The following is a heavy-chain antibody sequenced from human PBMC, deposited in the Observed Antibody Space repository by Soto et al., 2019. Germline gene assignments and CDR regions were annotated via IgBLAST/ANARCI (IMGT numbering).Heavy chain of an antibody. CDR2: IYWDDDK. J-gene: IGHJ6*02. CDR3: AHHGYYAYGLDV. V-gene: IGHV2-5*02. CDR1: GFSLSTSGVG. Sequence: QITLKESGPTLVKPTQTLTLTCTFSGFSLSTSGVGVGWIRQPPGKALEWLAIIYWDDDKRYSPSLKSGLTISKDTTKNQVDLTMTNMHLVDTATYYCAHHGYYAYGLDVWGQGTTVTVSS.